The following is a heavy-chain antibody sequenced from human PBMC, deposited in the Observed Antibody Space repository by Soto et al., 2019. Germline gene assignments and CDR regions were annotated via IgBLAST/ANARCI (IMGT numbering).Heavy chain of an antibody. CDR1: GFSLSTSGVG. D-gene: IGHD3-10*01. CDR3: AHSRGVLWFGELLGCFDP. J-gene: IGHJ5*02. V-gene: IGHV2-5*02. Sequence: QITLKESGPTLVKPTQTLTLTCTFSGFSLSTSGVGVGWIRQPPGKALEWLALIYWDDDKRYSPSLKSRLTITKDTSKNQVVLTMTNMYPGDTATYYGAHSRGVLWFGELLGCFDPWCQGTLVTVSS. CDR2: IYWDDDK.